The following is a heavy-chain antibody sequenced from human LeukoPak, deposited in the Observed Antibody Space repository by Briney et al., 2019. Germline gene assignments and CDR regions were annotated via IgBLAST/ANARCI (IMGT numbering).Heavy chain of an antibody. V-gene: IGHV3-74*01. CDR1: GFTFNSYW. J-gene: IGHJ4*02. CDR2: INSDGSST. CDR3: ACDTTMAKICDY. D-gene: IGHD5-18*01. Sequence: PGGSLRLSCAASGFTFNSYWMHWVRQAPGKGLVWVSRINSDGSSTSYADSVKGRFTISRDNAKNTLYLQMNSLRAEDTAAYYCACDTTMAKICDYWGQGTLVTFSP.